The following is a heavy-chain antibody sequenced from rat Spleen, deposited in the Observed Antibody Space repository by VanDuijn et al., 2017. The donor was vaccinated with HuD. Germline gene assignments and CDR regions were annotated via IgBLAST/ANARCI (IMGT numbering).Heavy chain of an antibody. J-gene: IGHJ4*01. CDR1: GFTFSNYY. Sequence: EVQLVESGGGLVQPGRSMKLSCAASGFTFSNYYMAWVRQAPTKGLEWVASISPGGDNNYYRDSVKGRFTISRDNAKSTLYLQMDSLRSEDTATYYCTTEEIVMPTGYVMDAWGQGASVTVSS. D-gene: IGHD1-12*01. V-gene: IGHV5-25*01. CDR3: TTEEIVMPTGYVMDA. CDR2: ISPGGDNN.